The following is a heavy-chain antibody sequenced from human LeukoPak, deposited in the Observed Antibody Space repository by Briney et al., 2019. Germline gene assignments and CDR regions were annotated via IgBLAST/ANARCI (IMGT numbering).Heavy chain of an antibody. CDR3: ARQEYYYDSSGYYYWGY. V-gene: IGHV5-51*01. J-gene: IGHJ4*02. Sequence: GESLKISCKGSGYSFTSYWIGWVRQLPGKGLGWMGIIYPGDSDTRYSPSFQGQVTISADKSISTAYLQWSSLKASDTAMYYCARQEYYYDSSGYYYWGYWGQGTLVTVSS. CDR1: GYSFTSYW. D-gene: IGHD3-22*01. CDR2: IYPGDSDT.